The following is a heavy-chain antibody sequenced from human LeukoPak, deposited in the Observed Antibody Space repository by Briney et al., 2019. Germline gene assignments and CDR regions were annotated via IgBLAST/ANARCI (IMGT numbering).Heavy chain of an antibody. V-gene: IGHV1-2*02. Sequence: GASVKVSCKASGYTFTDYYLHWVRQAPGQGLEWMGWINPNSGGTNSAQQFQGRVTMTRDTSTSTAYMELTRLTSDDTAVFYCARLKGASDYWGQGTLVTVSS. CDR2: INPNSGGT. CDR1: GYTFTDYY. CDR3: ARLKGASDY. D-gene: IGHD4/OR15-4a*01. J-gene: IGHJ4*02.